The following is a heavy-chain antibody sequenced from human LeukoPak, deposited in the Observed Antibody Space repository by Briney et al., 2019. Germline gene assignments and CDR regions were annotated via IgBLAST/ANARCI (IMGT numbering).Heavy chain of an antibody. V-gene: IGHV3-48*03. J-gene: IGHJ4*02. CDR2: ISSDGNTE. Sequence: PGGSLRLSCAASGFSFSSYPMNWVRQATGKGLEWVSHISSDGNTEYYVDAPRGRFTMSRDNAKNSLFLQINSLRAEDTAVYYCARDALNGPFVISLDYWGQGALVTVSS. CDR3: ARDALNGPFVISLDY. CDR1: GFSFSSYP. D-gene: IGHD3-9*01.